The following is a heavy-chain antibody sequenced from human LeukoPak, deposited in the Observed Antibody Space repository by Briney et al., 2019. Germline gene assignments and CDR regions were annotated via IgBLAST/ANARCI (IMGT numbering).Heavy chain of an antibody. CDR3: ARRNAYCSSASCSRASYYYYGMDV. D-gene: IGHD2-2*01. CDR2: IGSSGTNI. V-gene: IGHV3-11*01. J-gene: IGHJ6*02. Sequence: GGSLRLSCAASGFTFSDYYMSWIRQAPGKGLEWVSYIGSSGTNIYYADSVKGRFTISRDNAKNSLHLQMNSLRAEDTAVYYCARRNAYCSSASCSRASYYYYGMDVWGQGTTVTVSS. CDR1: GFTFSDYY.